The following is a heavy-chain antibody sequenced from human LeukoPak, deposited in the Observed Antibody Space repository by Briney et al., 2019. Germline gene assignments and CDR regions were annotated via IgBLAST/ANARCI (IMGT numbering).Heavy chain of an antibody. Sequence: ASVKVSCKASGYTFTNYYIHWVRQAPGQGLEWMGRINPNSGDTNYAHKFQGRVTMTRDTSISTAYMELSRLRSDATALYYCARGGTEASSGDYWGQGALVTVSS. CDR3: ARGGTEASSGDY. CDR1: GYTFTNYY. D-gene: IGHD3-10*01. J-gene: IGHJ4*02. V-gene: IGHV1-2*06. CDR2: INPNSGDT.